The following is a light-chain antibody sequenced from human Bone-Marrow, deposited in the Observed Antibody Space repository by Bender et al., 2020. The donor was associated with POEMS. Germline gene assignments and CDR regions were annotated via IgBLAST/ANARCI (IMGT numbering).Light chain of an antibody. CDR3: QVWDDSNDSPV. Sequence: SYVLTQPLSVSVAPGQTATITCGGSNIESRSVHWYQQKPGQAPVLVVYDDSDRPSGIPERFSGFNSGNTATLTISRVEVGDEADYYCQVWDDSNDSPVFGAGSKLSVL. CDR1: NIESRS. J-gene: IGLJ1*01. V-gene: IGLV3-21*02. CDR2: DDS.